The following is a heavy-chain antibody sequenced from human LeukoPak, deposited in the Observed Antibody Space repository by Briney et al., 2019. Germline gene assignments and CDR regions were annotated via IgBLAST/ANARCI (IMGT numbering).Heavy chain of an antibody. D-gene: IGHD3-3*01. J-gene: IGHJ3*02. CDR1: GFTFSTYG. Sequence: GGSLRLSCAASGFTFSTYGMHWVRQAPGKGLEWVAVISYDGSNKYYADSVKGRFTISRDNSKNTLYLQMNSLRAEDTAVYYCARVNQWSGYYTGAFDIWGQGTMVTVSS. CDR2: ISYDGSNK. CDR3: ARVNQWSGYYTGAFDI. V-gene: IGHV3-30*03.